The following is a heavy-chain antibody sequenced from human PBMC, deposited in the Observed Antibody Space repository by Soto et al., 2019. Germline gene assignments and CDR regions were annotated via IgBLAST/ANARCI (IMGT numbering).Heavy chain of an antibody. CDR2: IYHTGST. CDR1: GYSISSGYY. CDR3: ARKSFFDY. J-gene: IGHJ4*02. V-gene: IGHV4-38-2*01. Sequence: LSLTCAVSGYSISSGYYWGWIRQPPGKGLEWIGSIYHTGSTHYNPSLKSRVTISVDTSKNQFSLKLSSVTAADTAVYYCARKSFFDYWGQGTLVTVSS. D-gene: IGHD3-10*01.